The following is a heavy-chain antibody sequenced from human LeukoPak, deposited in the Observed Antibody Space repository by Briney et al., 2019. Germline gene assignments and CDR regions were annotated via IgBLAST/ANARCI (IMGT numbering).Heavy chain of an antibody. CDR3: ARGSVAGTLGWFDY. CDR1: GFTFSSYA. Sequence: GSLRLSCAASGFTFSSYAMHWVRQAPGKGLEWVAVISYDGSNKYYADSVKGRFTISRDNSKNTLYLQMNSLRAEDTAVYYCARGSVAGTLGWFDYWGQGTLVTVSS. V-gene: IGHV3-30-3*01. J-gene: IGHJ4*02. D-gene: IGHD6-19*01. CDR2: ISYDGSNK.